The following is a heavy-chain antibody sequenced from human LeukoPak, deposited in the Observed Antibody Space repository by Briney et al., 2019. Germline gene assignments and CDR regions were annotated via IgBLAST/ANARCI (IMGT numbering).Heavy chain of an antibody. CDR1: GYTFTSYY. J-gene: IGHJ1*01. CDR3: ARGRPLGSCNSTTCPAEYFHY. D-gene: IGHD2-2*01. CDR2: INPSGGST. Sequence: GASVKVSCKASGYTFTSYYMHWVRQAPGQGLEWMGIINPSGGSTSHAQKIQGRVTLTRETSTSTVYMELSSLRSEDTAVYYCARGRPLGSCNSTTCPAEYFHYWGQGSLVTVSS. V-gene: IGHV1-46*01.